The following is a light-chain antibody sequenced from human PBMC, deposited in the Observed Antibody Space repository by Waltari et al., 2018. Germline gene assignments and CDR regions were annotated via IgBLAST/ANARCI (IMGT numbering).Light chain of an antibody. CDR3: SSYTSSSTRV. V-gene: IGLV2-14*03. Sequence: QSALTKPASVSGSPGQSISFSCTGTSRDVGGYNFVSWYQKPQGKAPQLMIYDVANRPSGVSNRFSGSKSGNTASLTISGLQAEDEADYYCSSYTSSSTRVFGTGTKVTVL. CDR1: SRDVGGYNF. CDR2: DVA. J-gene: IGLJ1*01.